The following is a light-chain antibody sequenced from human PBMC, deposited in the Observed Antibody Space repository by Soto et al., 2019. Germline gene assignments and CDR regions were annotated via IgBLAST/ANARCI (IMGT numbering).Light chain of an antibody. Sequence: DIRMTQSPSSLSASVGDRVTITCRASQSISSYLNWHQQKPGKAPKLLIYAAYSLQSGVPSRFNGSGSGTDFTLTTRTLHPEDFATYYLQQRYSTLSPFGPGTKVDSK. V-gene: IGKV1-39*01. CDR2: AAY. J-gene: IGKJ3*01. CDR3: QQRYSTLSP. CDR1: QSISSY.